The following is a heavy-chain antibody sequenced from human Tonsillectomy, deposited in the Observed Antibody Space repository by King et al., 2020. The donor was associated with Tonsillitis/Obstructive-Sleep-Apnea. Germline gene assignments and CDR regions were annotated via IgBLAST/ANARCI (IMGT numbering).Heavy chain of an antibody. CDR3: AGPVDGRRYLCGMDV. CDR1: GYSFTSYW. D-gene: IGHD1-1*01. Sequence: VQLVESGAEVKKPGESLRISCKGSGYSFTSYWITWVRQMPGKGLEWMGRIDPSDSYSNYSQSFKGHLTISADNSISTAYLQWSSLKASDTATYYCAGPVDGRRYLCGMDVWGQGTSVAVSS. V-gene: IGHV5-10-1*01. J-gene: IGHJ6*02. CDR2: IDPSDSYS.